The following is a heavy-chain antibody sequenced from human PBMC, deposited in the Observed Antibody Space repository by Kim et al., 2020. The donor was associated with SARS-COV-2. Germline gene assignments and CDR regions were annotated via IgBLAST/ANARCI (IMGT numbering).Heavy chain of an antibody. CDR2: TYYRSKWYN. CDR1: GDSVSSNSAA. J-gene: IGHJ6*02. V-gene: IGHV6-1*01. Sequence: SQTLSLTCAISGDSVSSNSAAWNWIRQSPSRGLEWLGRTYYRSKWYNDYAVSVKSRITINPDTSKNQFSLQLNSVTPEDTAVYYCARRSGSYCGRQGRGYCGRAGYYGMDVWGQGTTVTVSS. D-gene: IGHD1-26*01. CDR3: ARRSGSYCGRQGRGYCGRAGYYGMDV.